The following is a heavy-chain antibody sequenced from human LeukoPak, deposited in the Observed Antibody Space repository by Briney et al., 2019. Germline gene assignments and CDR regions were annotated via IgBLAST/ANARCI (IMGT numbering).Heavy chain of an antibody. CDR1: GGIFSSYA. CDR2: IIPIFGTA. Sequence: SVKVSCKASGGIFSSYAISWVRQAPGQGLEWMGRIIPIFGTANYAQKFQGRVTITTDESTSTAYMELSSLRSEDTAVYYCTRHSLVAVANFDYWGQGTLVTVSS. D-gene: IGHD6-19*01. V-gene: IGHV1-69*05. CDR3: TRHSLVAVANFDY. J-gene: IGHJ4*02.